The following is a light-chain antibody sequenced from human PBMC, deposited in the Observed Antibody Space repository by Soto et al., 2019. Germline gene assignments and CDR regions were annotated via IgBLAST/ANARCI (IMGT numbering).Light chain of an antibody. CDR1: SSDVGGYKY. CDR2: EVS. Sequence: QSALTQPASVSGSPVQSITISCTGTSSDVGGYKYVSWYQQHPGKAPKLMIYEVSNRPSGVSNRFSGSKSGNTASLTISGLQAEDEADYYCSSYTSSSTLDVFGTGTKLTVL. J-gene: IGLJ1*01. CDR3: SSYTSSSTLDV. V-gene: IGLV2-14*01.